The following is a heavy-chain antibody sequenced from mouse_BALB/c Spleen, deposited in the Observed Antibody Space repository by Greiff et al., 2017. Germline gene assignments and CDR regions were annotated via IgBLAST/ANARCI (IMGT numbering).Heavy chain of an antibody. V-gene: IGHV2-2*02. Sequence: VKLMESGPGLVQPSQSLSITCTVSGFSLTSYGVHWVRQSPGKGLEWLGVIWSGGSTDYNAAFISRLSISKDNSKSQVFFKMNSLQANDTAIYYCARKRATGTRDAMDYWGQGTSVTVSS. D-gene: IGHD4-1*02. CDR3: ARKRATGTRDAMDY. CDR1: GFSLTSYG. CDR2: IWSGGST. J-gene: IGHJ4*01.